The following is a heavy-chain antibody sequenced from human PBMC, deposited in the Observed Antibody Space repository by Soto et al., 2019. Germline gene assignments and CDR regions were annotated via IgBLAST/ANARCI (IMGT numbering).Heavy chain of an antibody. D-gene: IGHD5-18*01. V-gene: IGHV1-2*04. CDR3: ARVGGLACSYVYRYYFDY. J-gene: IGHJ4*02. Sequence: ASAQVSCKAPGSTFPRFYIHLVRQAPGQGLEWMGWINPNSVGTNYAQKFQGWVTMTRDTSISKAYMELSRLRSDDTAVYYFARVGGLACSYVYRYYFDYGAQETLVTVSS. CDR1: GSTFPRFY. CDR2: INPNSVGT.